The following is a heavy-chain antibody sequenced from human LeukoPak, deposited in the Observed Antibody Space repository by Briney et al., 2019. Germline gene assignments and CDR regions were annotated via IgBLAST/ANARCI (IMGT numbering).Heavy chain of an antibody. CDR2: IYYSGST. V-gene: IGHV4-30-4*01. Sequence: SETLSLTCTVSGGSISSGDYSWSWIRQPPGKGLEWIGYIYYSGSTYYNPSLKSRVTISVDTSKNQFSLKLSSVTAADTAVYYCARGSYDSSGYYRQFDYWGQGTLVTVSS. D-gene: IGHD3-22*01. CDR3: ARGSYDSSGYYRQFDY. CDR1: GGSISSGDYS. J-gene: IGHJ4*02.